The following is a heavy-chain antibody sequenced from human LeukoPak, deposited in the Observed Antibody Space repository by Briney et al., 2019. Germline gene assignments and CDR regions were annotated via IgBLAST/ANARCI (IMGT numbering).Heavy chain of an antibody. D-gene: IGHD2/OR15-2a*01. CDR2: ITDSGGRT. CDR1: GFTFSSYV. V-gene: IGHV3-23*01. J-gene: IGHJ4*02. CDR3: AKDVRVGASHFDY. Sequence: GGSLRLSCAASGFTFSSYVMSWVRQAPGKGLEWVSAITDSGGRTYYADSVKGRFTFSRDNSKNTLYLQMNGLRAEDTAVYYCAKDVRVGASHFDYWGQGTLVTVSS.